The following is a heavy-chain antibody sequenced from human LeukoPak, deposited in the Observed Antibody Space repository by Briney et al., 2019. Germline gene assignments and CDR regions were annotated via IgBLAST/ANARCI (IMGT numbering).Heavy chain of an antibody. CDR2: IHYSGST. J-gene: IGHJ4*02. Sequence: PSQTLSLTCTVSGASISSGDYYWSWIRQPPGKGLEYLGYIHYSGSTYYNPSLKSRVTISVDTSKNQFSLTLSSVTAADTAVYYCARPGYSGYERGYFDYWGQGTLVTVSS. CDR1: GASISSGDYY. D-gene: IGHD5-12*01. CDR3: ARPGYSGYERGYFDY. V-gene: IGHV4-30-4*01.